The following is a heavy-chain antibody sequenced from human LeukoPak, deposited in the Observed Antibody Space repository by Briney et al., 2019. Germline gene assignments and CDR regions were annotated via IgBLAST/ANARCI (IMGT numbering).Heavy chain of an antibody. CDR3: ATSFDYGDYDSQGAFDI. CDR1: GGSISSSSYY. J-gene: IGHJ3*02. V-gene: IGHV4-39*07. CDR2: IYYSGST. D-gene: IGHD4-17*01. Sequence: PSETLSLTCTVSGGSISSSSYYWGWIRQPPGKGLEWIGSIYYSGSTYYNPSLKSRVTISVDTSKNQFSLKLSSVTAADTAVYYCATSFDYGDYDSQGAFDIWGQGTMVTVSS.